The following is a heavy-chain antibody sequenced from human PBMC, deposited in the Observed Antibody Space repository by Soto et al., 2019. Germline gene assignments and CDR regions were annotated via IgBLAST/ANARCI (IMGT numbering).Heavy chain of an antibody. J-gene: IGHJ3*01. Sequence: QVQLVQSGAEVKNPGASVKVSCQASNYLFGAFGISWVRQAPGQGLEWMGWITPYNGNTHYAEKFQERVNMTGDKTTTTDYMEVKRPTSYGPAVYFFAPISSRRNDFDVLGQGAVGHLSS. CDR1: NYLFGAFG. CDR2: ITPYNGNT. CDR3: APISSRRNDFDV. V-gene: IGHV1-18*01.